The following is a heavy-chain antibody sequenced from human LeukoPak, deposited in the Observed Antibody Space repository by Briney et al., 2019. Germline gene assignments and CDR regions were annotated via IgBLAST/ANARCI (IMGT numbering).Heavy chain of an antibody. J-gene: IGHJ4*02. CDR3: AKVRGTYSSGYFFDY. CDR2: ISWNSGYI. D-gene: IGHD6-19*01. V-gene: IGHV3-9*01. Sequence: GGSLRLSCAASGFTFDNYAMHWVRQAPGKGLEWLAIISWNSGYIGYADSVKGRFTISRDNAKKSLDLQMNSLRAEDTAFYYCAKVRGTYSSGYFFDYWGQGTLVTVSS. CDR1: GFTFDNYA.